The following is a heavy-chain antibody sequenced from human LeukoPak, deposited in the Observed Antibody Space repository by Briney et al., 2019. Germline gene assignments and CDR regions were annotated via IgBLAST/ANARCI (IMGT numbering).Heavy chain of an antibody. CDR3: ARDRYAGTTHFDAFDI. CDR2: IIPIFGTA. V-gene: IGHV1-69*06. D-gene: IGHD1-1*01. J-gene: IGHJ3*02. Sequence: SVKVSCKASGGTFSSYAISWVRQAPGQGLEWVGGIIPIFGTANYAHKFQGRVTITADKSTSTAYMELSSLRSEDTAVYYCARDRYAGTTHFDAFDIWGQGTMVTVSS. CDR1: GGTFSSYA.